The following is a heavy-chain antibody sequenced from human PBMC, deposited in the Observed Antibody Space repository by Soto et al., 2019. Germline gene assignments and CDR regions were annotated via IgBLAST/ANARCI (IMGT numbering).Heavy chain of an antibody. Sequence: SETLSLTCTVSSDSISSYYWTWIRQPAGKGLEWLGRVHASGTTNYNPSLRSRVTISVDKPKNQLSLKLMSVTAADTAVYYCARDYDGFDYWGPGILVTVSS. CDR3: ARDYDGFDY. CDR1: SDSISSYY. CDR2: VHASGTT. J-gene: IGHJ4*02. D-gene: IGHD3-16*01. V-gene: IGHV4-4*07.